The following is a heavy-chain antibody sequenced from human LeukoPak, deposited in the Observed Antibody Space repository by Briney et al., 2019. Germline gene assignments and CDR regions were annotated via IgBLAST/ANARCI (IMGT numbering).Heavy chain of an antibody. Sequence: GGSLRLSCAASNFTFSNYAMHWVRQAPGKGLEWVALISCDGGNKYYADSVKGRFTISRDNSKNTLYLQMNSLRPEDTAVYYCANLALISQSDYWGQGTLVTVSS. CDR1: NFTFSNYA. V-gene: IGHV3-30-3*01. CDR3: ANLALISQSDY. J-gene: IGHJ4*02. D-gene: IGHD2-8*01. CDR2: ISCDGGNK.